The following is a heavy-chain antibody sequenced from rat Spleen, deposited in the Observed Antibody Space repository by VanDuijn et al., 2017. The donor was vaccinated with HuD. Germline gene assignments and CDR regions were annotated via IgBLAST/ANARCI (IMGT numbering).Heavy chain of an antibody. D-gene: IGHD1-6*01. CDR2: IWTGGST. CDR3: ARDACILRY. J-gene: IGHJ2*01. CDR1: GFSLTRYH. Sequence: QVQLKESGPGLVQPSQTLSLTCTVSGFSLTRYHVSWVRQPPGKGLEWMGIIWTGGSTVYNSLLKSRLTISRDISKSQVFLKMNSVQSEDTATYYCARDACILRYWGEGVMVTVSS. V-gene: IGHV2-43*01.